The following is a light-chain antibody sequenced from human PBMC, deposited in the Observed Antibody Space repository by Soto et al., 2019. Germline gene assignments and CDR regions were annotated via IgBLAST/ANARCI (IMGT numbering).Light chain of an antibody. CDR2: GAS. Sequence: EIVLAQSPGTLSLSPGERATLSCRASQSVSRYLAWYQQKPGQAPRLLIYGASSRATGIPDRFSGSGSGTDFTLTISRLEPEDFAVYYCHQYGSSPTFGQWTKVEIK. J-gene: IGKJ1*01. CDR1: QSVSRY. V-gene: IGKV3-20*01. CDR3: HQYGSSPT.